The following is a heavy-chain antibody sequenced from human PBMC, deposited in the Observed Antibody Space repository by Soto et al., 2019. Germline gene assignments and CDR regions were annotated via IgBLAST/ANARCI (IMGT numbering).Heavy chain of an antibody. CDR1: GFTFSDHY. Sequence: GGSLRLSCAASGFTFSDHYMDWVRQAPGKGLEWVGRTRNKANSYTTEYAASVKGRFTISRDDSKNSLYLQMNSLKTEDTAVYYCAREPSSGWYGGAFDIWGQGTMVTVSS. CDR3: AREPSSGWYGGAFDI. CDR2: TRNKANSYTT. J-gene: IGHJ3*02. D-gene: IGHD6-19*01. V-gene: IGHV3-72*01.